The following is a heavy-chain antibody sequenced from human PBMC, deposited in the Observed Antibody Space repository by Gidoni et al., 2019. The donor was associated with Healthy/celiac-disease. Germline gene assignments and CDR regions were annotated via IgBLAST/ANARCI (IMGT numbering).Heavy chain of an antibody. CDR1: VCSFSSYG. Sequence: QVQLAESGGGVVQPGGSLSPSCAASVCSFSSYGMHWVRLAPGKGLEWVAFIRYDGSNKYYADSVKGRFTISRDNSKNTLYLQMNSMRAEDTAVYYCAKEGEWELLPQNYYGMDVWGQGTTVTVSS. V-gene: IGHV3-30*02. J-gene: IGHJ6*02. D-gene: IGHD1-26*01. CDR2: IRYDGSNK. CDR3: AKEGEWELLPQNYYGMDV.